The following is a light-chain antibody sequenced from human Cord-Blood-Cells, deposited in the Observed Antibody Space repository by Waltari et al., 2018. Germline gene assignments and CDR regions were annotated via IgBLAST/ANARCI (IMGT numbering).Light chain of an antibody. CDR2: DAS. CDR3: RPYNSYYT. J-gene: IGKJ2*01. Sequence: DIQMTQSPSTLSASVGDRVTITCRARQSISSWLAWYQQKPGRASKLLIYDASSLERWVPSRFSCSRYGTAFTLAISSLQPDNFATYYCRPYNSYYTSGQGTNLAIK. CDR1: QSISSW. V-gene: IGKV1-5*01.